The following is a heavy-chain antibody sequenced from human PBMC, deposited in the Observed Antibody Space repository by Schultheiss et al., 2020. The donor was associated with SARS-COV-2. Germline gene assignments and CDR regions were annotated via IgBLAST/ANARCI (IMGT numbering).Heavy chain of an antibody. V-gene: IGHV4-38-2*02. D-gene: IGHD7-27*01. CDR2: IYYSGNT. Sequence: SETLSLTCAVSGYSISSGYYWGWIRQPPGKGLEWIGSIYYSGNTYYNPSLKSRVTISVDTSKNQFSLKVTSVTAADTAVYYCARDLWGPPPDYWGQGTLVTVSS. CDR1: GYSISSGYY. CDR3: ARDLWGPPPDY. J-gene: IGHJ4*02.